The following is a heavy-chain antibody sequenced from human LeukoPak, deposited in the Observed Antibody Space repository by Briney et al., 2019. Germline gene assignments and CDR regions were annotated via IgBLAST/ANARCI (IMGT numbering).Heavy chain of an antibody. D-gene: IGHD6-19*01. V-gene: IGHV4-30-4*07. J-gene: IGHJ4*02. CDR1: GGSISSGGYS. CDR2: IYYSGST. Sequence: KPSETLSLTCTVSGGSISSGGYSWSWIRQPPGKGLEWIGYIYYSGSTYNNPSLESRVTISVDTSKNQFSLKLSSVTAADTAVYYCARTSSGWYLDYWGQGTLVTVSS. CDR3: ARTSSGWYLDY.